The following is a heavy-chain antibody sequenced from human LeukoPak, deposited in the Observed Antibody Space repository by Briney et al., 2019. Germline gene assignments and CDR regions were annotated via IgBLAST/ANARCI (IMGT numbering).Heavy chain of an antibody. J-gene: IGHJ4*02. CDR1: GGSISSSSYY. Sequence: PSETLSLTCTVSGGSISSSSYYWGWIRQPPGKGLEWIGSIYYSGSTYYNPSLKSRVTISVDTSKNQFSLKLSSVTAADTAVYYCARLDEDPAAFDYWGQGTLVTVSS. D-gene: IGHD6-25*01. CDR3: ARLDEDPAAFDY. V-gene: IGHV4-39*01. CDR2: IYYSGST.